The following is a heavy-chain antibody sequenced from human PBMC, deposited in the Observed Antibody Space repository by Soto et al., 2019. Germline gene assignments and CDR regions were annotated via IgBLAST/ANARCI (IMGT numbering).Heavy chain of an antibody. D-gene: IGHD3-10*01. CDR3: AISVVRGVIKGDFWYFDL. CDR2: ISTYDGNT. Sequence: QIQLVQSATEVKRPGAAVKVSCKISGHTFATYAINWVRQAPGQGLEWMGWISTYDGNTTYAQNVHDRVTMTTDTSTTTVYLELRSLTSDDTAMYYCAISVVRGVIKGDFWYFDLWGRGTLVIVSS. CDR1: GHTFATYA. J-gene: IGHJ2*01. V-gene: IGHV1-18*01.